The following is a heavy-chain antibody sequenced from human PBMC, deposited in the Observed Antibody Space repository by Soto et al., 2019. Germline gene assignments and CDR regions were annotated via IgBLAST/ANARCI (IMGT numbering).Heavy chain of an antibody. J-gene: IGHJ5*02. V-gene: IGHV5-10-1*01. D-gene: IGHD3-9*01. CDR1: GYTFTNYW. Sequence: PGESLKISCKGSGYTFTNYWINWVRQMPGKGLEWMGRINPSDSFVNYSPSFQGHVTISADKSISTAFLQWSSLKASDTAMYYCATQKWDFLMGANYFDPWGKGTMVAVS. CDR3: ATQKWDFLMGANYFDP. CDR2: INPSDSFV.